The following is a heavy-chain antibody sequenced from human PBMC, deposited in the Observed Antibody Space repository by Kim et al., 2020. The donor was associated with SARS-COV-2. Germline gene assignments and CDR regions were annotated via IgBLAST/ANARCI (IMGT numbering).Heavy chain of an antibody. J-gene: IGHJ6*02. D-gene: IGHD4-17*01. CDR3: ARSPNDYGDYFDPLRVYYYYGMDV. Sequence: ASVKVSCKASGYTFTSYYMHWVRQAPGQGLEWMGIINPSGGSTSYAQKFQGRVTMTRDTSTSTVYMELSSLRSEDTAVYYCARSPNDYGDYFDPLRVYYYYGMDVWGQGTTVTVSS. CDR1: GYTFTSYY. CDR2: INPSGGST. V-gene: IGHV1-46*01.